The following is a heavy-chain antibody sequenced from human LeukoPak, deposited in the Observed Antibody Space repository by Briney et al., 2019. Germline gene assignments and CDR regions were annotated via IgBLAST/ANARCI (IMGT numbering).Heavy chain of an antibody. CDR2: ISGTGRTV. CDR1: GFTFIPYE. D-gene: IGHD3-22*01. V-gene: IGHV3-48*03. CDR3: ARDFYDSSGYSLDYYYYMDV. J-gene: IGHJ6*03. Sequence: GGSLRLSCAASGFTFIPYEMNWVRQAPGKGLEWVSYISGTGRTVYYADSVKGRFTISRDNAKNSPYLQMNSLRAEDTAVYYCARDFYDSSGYSLDYYYYMDVWGKGITVTISS.